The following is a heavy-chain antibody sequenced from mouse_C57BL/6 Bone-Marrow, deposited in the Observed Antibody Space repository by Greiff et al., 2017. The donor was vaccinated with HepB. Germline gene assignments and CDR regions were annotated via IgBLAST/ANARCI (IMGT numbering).Heavy chain of an antibody. D-gene: IGHD2-3*01. CDR1: GYTFTDYN. J-gene: IGHJ4*01. CDR2: INPNNGGT. CDR3: AKDGYYGVFYAMDY. V-gene: IGHV1-22*01. Sequence: VQLKESGPELVKPGASVKMSCKASGYTFTDYNMHWVKQSHGKSLEWIGYINPNNGGTSYNQKFKGKATLTVNKSSSTAYMELSSLTSEDSAVYYCAKDGYYGVFYAMDYWGQGTSVTVSS.